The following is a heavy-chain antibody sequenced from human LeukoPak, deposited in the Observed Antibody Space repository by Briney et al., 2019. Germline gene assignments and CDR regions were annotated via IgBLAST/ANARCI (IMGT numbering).Heavy chain of an antibody. CDR3: ASSIAAAGIGQNTFDI. J-gene: IGHJ3*02. D-gene: IGHD6-13*01. CDR2: IDPSDLYT. CDR1: GYSFSTYR. Sequence: GESLKISCKGSGYSFSTYRISWVRQMPGKGLEWMGKIDPSDLYTDYSPSFQGHVTISADTSINTAFLEWSSLKTSDTAMYYCASSIAAAGIGQNTFDIWGQGTVVAVSS. V-gene: IGHV5-10-1*01.